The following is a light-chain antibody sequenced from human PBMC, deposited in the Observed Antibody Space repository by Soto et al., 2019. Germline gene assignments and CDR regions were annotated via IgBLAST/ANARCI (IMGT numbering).Light chain of an antibody. CDR3: LLYHGGMYV. CDR1: SGAVTSGSY. J-gene: IGLJ1*01. Sequence: QAVVTQEPSLTVSPGGTVTLTCASSSGAVTSGSYPTWYQQKPGQTPRPLIFDTDNKYSWTPARFSGSLLGGQAALTLSGAQPEDEAEYFCLLYHGGMYVFGGGTKVTGL. V-gene: IGLV7-43*01. CDR2: DTD.